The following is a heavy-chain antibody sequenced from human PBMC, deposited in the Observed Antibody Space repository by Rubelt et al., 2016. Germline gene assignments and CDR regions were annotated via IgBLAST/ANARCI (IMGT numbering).Heavy chain of an antibody. J-gene: IGHJ2*01. CDR1: GGSISRSRCY. CDR3: GRRSPALYWWFDL. V-gene: IGHV4-39*01. D-gene: IGHD6-25*01. Sequence: QLQLQESGPGLVKPSETLSLTCIVSGGSISRSRCYWGWIRQPPGKGLEWIATVYYSGDTYFKSSLKSRVSISLDTSKNQFSLQRAPGADPDSAVYYCGRRSPALYWWFDLWGRSNLGVVSS. CDR2: VYYSGDT.